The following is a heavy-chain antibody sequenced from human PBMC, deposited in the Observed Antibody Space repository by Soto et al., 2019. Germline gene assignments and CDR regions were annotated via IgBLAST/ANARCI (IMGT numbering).Heavy chain of an antibody. J-gene: IGHJ5*01. V-gene: IGHV3-30*18. CDR2: ISYDGSLT. Sequence: GGSLRLSCAASGFTFSNFGMHWVRQAPGKGLQWVGVISYDGSLTHYADSLKGRFTISRDNSKNTLSLQMSSLSPDDTATYYCVKDFYMAADVSAFNVSWRDGPPVSVPS. D-gene: IGHD6-13*01. CDR1: GFTFSNFG. CDR3: VKDFYMAADVSAFNVS.